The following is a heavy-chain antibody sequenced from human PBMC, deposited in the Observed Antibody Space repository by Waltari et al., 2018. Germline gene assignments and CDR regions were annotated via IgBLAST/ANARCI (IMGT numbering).Heavy chain of an antibody. J-gene: IGHJ4*02. V-gene: IGHV2-70*04. CDR3: ARTGDYYDSSGYYDY. CDR1: GFSLSTSGMR. Sequence: QVTLKESGPALVKPTQTLTLTCTFSGFSLSTSGMRVSWIRQPPGKALEWLAPIDWEDDKLYSTSLKTRLTSSKDTSKNQVVLTMTNMDPVDTATYYCARTGDYYDSSGYYDYWGQGTLVTVSS. CDR2: IDWEDDK. D-gene: IGHD3-22*01.